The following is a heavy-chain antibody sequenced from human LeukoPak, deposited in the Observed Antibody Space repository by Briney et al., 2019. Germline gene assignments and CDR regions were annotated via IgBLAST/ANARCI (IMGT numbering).Heavy chain of an antibody. D-gene: IGHD3-9*01. CDR2: INSDESRT. Sequence: GGSLRLSCAASGFTFSTYWMHWVRQVPGKGLVWVSRINSDESRTNYADSVKGRFTISRDNSKNTLYLQMNSLRAEDTAVYYCAKLRTYYDILTGPNWFDPWGQGTLVTVSS. J-gene: IGHJ5*02. CDR1: GFTFSTYW. CDR3: AKLRTYYDILTGPNWFDP. V-gene: IGHV3-74*01.